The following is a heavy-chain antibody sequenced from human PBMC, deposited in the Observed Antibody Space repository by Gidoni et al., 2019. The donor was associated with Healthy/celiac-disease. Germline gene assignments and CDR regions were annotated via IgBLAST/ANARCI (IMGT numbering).Heavy chain of an antibody. CDR1: GCTFDDYA. J-gene: IGHJ3*02. V-gene: IGHV3-9*01. CDR3: AKVSVGARLGAFDI. CDR2: ISWNSGSL. Sequence: EVQLVESGGGLVQHGRSLRLSCAASGCTFDDYAMHWVRQAPGKGLGWVSGISWNSGSLGYADSVKGRFTISRDNAKNSLYLQMNSLRAEDTALYYCAKVSVGARLGAFDIWGQGTMVTVSS. D-gene: IGHD1-26*01.